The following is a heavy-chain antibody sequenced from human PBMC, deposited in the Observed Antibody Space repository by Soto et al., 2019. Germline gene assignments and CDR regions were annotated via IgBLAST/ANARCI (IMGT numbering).Heavy chain of an antibody. D-gene: IGHD2-2*01. CDR1: SLTFNSYE. CDR2: ISHSGST. J-gene: IGHJ3*01. CDR3: ARGGYCDNSSCYRLNAFDV. Sequence: DVQLVESGGGLVQPGGSLRLSCAVSSLTFNSYEMNWVRQAPEKGLEWVSFISHSGSTIYADSVKGRSTISRDNHRNSLYLQINSLRGEHTAVYYCARGGYCDNSSCYRLNAFDVWCQRAVVSVSS. V-gene: IGHV3-48*03.